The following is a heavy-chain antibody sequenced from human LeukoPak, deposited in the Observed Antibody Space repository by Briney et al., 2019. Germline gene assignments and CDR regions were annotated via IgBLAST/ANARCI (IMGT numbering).Heavy chain of an antibody. J-gene: IGHJ4*02. Sequence: GGSLRLSCAASGFTFSSYWMHWVRQAPGKGLVWVSRINSDGSSTSYADSVKGRFTISRDNAKSTLYLQMNGLRAEDTAVYYCARQGGYRATLFDYWGQGTLVTVSS. CDR2: INSDGSST. D-gene: IGHD5-12*01. CDR1: GFTFSSYW. CDR3: ARQGGYRATLFDY. V-gene: IGHV3-74*01.